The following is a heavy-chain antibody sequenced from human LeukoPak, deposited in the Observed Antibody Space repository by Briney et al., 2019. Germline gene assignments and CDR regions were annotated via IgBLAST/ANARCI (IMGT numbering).Heavy chain of an antibody. Sequence: SETLSLTCTVSGGSISSGSYYWSWIRQPAGKGLEWIGRIYTSGSTNYNPSLKSRVTISVDTSKNQFSLKLSSVTAADTAVYYCARQYLTGYYYYMDVWGKGTTVTVSS. D-gene: IGHD3-9*01. V-gene: IGHV4-61*02. CDR3: ARQYLTGYYYYMDV. J-gene: IGHJ6*03. CDR2: IYTSGST. CDR1: GGSISSGSYY.